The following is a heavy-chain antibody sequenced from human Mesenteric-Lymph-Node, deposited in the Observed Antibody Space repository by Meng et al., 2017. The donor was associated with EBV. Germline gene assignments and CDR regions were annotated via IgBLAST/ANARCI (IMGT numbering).Heavy chain of an antibody. D-gene: IGHD5-12*01. V-gene: IGHV4-34*01. CDR3: ARGRGFPVRYFDL. J-gene: IGHJ4*02. Sequence: GGAGTLKSWDTLSLHFAVYGCSFSGYYWTWIRQAPGKGLEWMGEVYHTGGTNYSPSLQSRVTMSVDVSKNQFALKLSSLTAADTSVYYCARGRGFPVRYFDLWGQGTLVTVSS. CDR2: VYHTGGT. CDR1: GCSFSGYY.